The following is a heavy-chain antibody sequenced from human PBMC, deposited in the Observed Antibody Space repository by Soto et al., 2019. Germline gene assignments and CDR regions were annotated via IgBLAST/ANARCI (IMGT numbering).Heavy chain of an antibody. Sequence: SETLSLTCRLSGGSITGAYYWNWIRQHPGKGLEWIGSIHYRGSTYYNPSLKTRITISLDRSNNQFSLNLSSVTAADTAVYYCARVRDSFGLDVWGQGTTVTISS. D-gene: IGHD2-15*01. V-gene: IGHV4-31*03. CDR3: ARVRDSFGLDV. CDR2: IHYRGST. J-gene: IGHJ6*02. CDR1: GGSITGAYY.